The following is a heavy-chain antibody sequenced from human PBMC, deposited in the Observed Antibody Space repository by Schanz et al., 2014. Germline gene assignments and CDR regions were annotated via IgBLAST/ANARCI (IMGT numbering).Heavy chain of an antibody. CDR2: IYYSGST. D-gene: IGHD6-13*01. V-gene: IGHV4-59*08. CDR1: RYSINTYY. Sequence: QVHLQESGPGLVKPSETLSLTCSVSRYSINTYYWNWIRQPAGKGLEWIGHIYYSGSTNYNPSLTDRVTMSVDTSRKLFPLTLVSVPAADTAVYYCARHGKYSSSWFDIWGQGALVIVSS. J-gene: IGHJ5*02. CDR3: ARHGKYSSSWFDI.